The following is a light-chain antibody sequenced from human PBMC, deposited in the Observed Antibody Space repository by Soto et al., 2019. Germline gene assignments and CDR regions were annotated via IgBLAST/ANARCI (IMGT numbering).Light chain of an antibody. CDR2: AAS. Sequence: DIQMTQSPSSLSASVGDRVAITCRASQGISNYLAWYQQKPGKVPKLLIYAASTLQSGVPSRFSGSGSGTDFTLTISSLQPEDVATYYCQKYNSALMYTFGQGTK. CDR1: QGISNY. V-gene: IGKV1-27*01. J-gene: IGKJ2*01. CDR3: QKYNSALMYT.